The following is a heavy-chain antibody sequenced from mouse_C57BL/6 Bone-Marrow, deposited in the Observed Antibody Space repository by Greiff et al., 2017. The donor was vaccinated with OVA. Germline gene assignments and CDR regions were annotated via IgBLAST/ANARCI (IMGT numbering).Heavy chain of an antibody. V-gene: IGHV5-12*01. Sequence: EVKLVESGGGLVQPGGSLKLSCAASGFTFSDYYMYWVRQTPEKRLEWVAYISNGGGSTYYPDTVKGRFTISRDNAKNTLYLQMSRLKSEDTAMYYCARIRDGSSYDYAMDYWGQGTSVTVSS. CDR3: ARIRDGSSYDYAMDY. J-gene: IGHJ4*01. D-gene: IGHD1-1*01. CDR2: ISNGGGST. CDR1: GFTFSDYY.